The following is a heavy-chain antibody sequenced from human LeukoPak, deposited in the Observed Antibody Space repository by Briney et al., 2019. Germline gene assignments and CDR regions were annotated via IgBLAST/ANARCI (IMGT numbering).Heavy chain of an antibody. CDR2: ISGSGGST. D-gene: IGHD6-13*01. V-gene: IGHV3-23*01. CDR1: GFTFSSYA. J-gene: IGHJ4*02. CDR3: AKKPSYSSSWYFDY. Sequence: PGGSLRLSCAAYGFTFSSYAMSWVRQAPGKGLEWVSAISGSGGSTYYADSVKGRFTISRDNSKNTLYLQMNSLRAEDTAVYYCAKKPSYSSSWYFDYWGQGTLVTVSS.